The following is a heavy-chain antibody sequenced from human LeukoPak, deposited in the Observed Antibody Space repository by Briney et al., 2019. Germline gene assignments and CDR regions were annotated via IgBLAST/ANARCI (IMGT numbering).Heavy chain of an antibody. CDR2: NYYSAST. Sequence: TPSETLSLTCTVPGGSISSYYWSWIRRPPGKTLEWIVYNYYSASTNYSPPLKRRVTISVDTSKNQFPLKLSSVAAADTAVYYCPGRGYRYSYDCFAYWGQGSLATAPS. CDR1: GGSISSYY. J-gene: IGHJ4*02. V-gene: IGHV4-59*08. D-gene: IGHD5-18*01. CDR3: PGRGYRYSYDCFAY.